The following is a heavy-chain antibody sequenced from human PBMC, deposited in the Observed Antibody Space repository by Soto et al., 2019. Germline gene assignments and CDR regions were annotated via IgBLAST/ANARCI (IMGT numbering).Heavy chain of an antibody. CDR2: ISSSGSTI. CDR1: GFTFSDYY. V-gene: IGHV3-11*01. D-gene: IGHD3-22*01. J-gene: IGHJ6*02. Sequence: QVQLVESGGGLVKPGGSLRLSCAASGFTFSDYYMSWIRQAPGKGLEWVSYISSSGSTIYYADSVKGRFTISRDNAKNSLYLQMTSLRAEDTAVYYCARLDGNSYDSSGYYYYYYGMEVWGQGTTVTVSS. CDR3: ARLDGNSYDSSGYYYYYYGMEV.